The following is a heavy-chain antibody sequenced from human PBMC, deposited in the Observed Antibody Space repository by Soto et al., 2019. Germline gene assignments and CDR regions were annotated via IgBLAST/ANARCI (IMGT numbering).Heavy chain of an antibody. CDR2: IIPMFDTP. V-gene: IGHV1-69*12. J-gene: IGHJ4*02. CDR3: ARSGGLDRDFNY. D-gene: IGHD2-15*01. CDR1: GGTFSSDS. Sequence: QVQLVQSGAEVKQRGSSVKVSCKASGGTFSSDSFSWVRQAPGQGLEWMGGIIPMFDTPIYAQKFQDRVTITADESTSTAYMQLSSLRSGDTAVYYCARSGGLDRDFNYWGQGSLVTVSS.